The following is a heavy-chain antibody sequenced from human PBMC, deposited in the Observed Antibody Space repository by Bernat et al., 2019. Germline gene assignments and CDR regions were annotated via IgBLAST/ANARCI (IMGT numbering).Heavy chain of an antibody. CDR3: VRSYYYDSDPLDY. D-gene: IGHD3-22*01. CDR1: GFTFSSYG. V-gene: IGHV3-30*03. J-gene: IGHJ4*02. CDR2: ISYDGSNK. Sequence: QVQLVESGGGVVQPGRSLRLSCAASGFTFSSYGMHWVRQAPGKGLEWVAVISYDGSNKYYADSEKGRFTISRDNSKNTPYLQMNSLRAEDTAVYYCVRSYYYDSDPLDYWGQGTLVTVSS.